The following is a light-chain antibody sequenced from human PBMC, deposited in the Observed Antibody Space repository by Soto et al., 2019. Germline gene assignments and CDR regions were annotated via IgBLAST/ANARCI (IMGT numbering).Light chain of an antibody. CDR2: EVS. J-gene: IGLJ2*01. CDR3: SSYTSGSSVV. CDR1: SSDVGGYNY. V-gene: IGLV2-14*01. Sequence: QPVLTQPASVSGSPGQSITISCTGTSSDVGGYNYVSWYQQHPGKAPKLMIYEVSNRPSGVSNRFSGSKSGNTASLTVSGLQAEDEGDYYCSSYTSGSSVVFGGGTKLTVL.